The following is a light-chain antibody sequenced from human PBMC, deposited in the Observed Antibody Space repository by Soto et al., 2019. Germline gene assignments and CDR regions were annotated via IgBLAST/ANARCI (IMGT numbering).Light chain of an antibody. CDR3: QQYGSSPPWT. V-gene: IGKV3-20*01. J-gene: IGKJ1*01. CDR2: GAS. CDR1: QSVSSSY. Sequence: EIELTQSPGTLSLSPGERATLSCRASQSVSSSYLAWYQQKPGQAPRLLIYGASSRATGIPDRFSGSGSGTDFTLIISRLEPEDFAVYYCQQYGSSPPWTFGQGTKVEIK.